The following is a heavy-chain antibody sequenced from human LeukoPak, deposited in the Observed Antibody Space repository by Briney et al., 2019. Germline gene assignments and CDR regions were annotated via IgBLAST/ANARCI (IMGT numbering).Heavy chain of an antibody. D-gene: IGHD1-26*01. CDR2: ISGSGDST. CDR1: GFTFSSYA. J-gene: IGHJ4*02. Sequence: GSLRLSRAASGFTFSSYAVNWVRQAPGKGLEWVSAISGSGDSTDYADSVKGRFPISRDNSKNTLYLQMNSLRAEDTAIYYCAKSRVSYWVPEFDYWGQGTLVTVSS. V-gene: IGHV3-23*01. CDR3: AKSRVSYWVPEFDY.